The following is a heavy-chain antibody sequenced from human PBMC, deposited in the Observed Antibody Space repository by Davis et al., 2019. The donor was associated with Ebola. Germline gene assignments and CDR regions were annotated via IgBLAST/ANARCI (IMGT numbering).Heavy chain of an antibody. Sequence: AASVKVSCKASGYTFTAYYIHWVRQAPGQGLEWMGWFNPNSGGTNYAQKFQGWVTMTRDTSISTAYMELTSLRSEDTAVYYCAVWGTYNNYYTMDVWGQGTTVTVSS. J-gene: IGHJ6*02. V-gene: IGHV1-2*04. D-gene: IGHD2-8*01. CDR2: FNPNSGGT. CDR1: GYTFTAYY. CDR3: AVWGTYNNYYTMDV.